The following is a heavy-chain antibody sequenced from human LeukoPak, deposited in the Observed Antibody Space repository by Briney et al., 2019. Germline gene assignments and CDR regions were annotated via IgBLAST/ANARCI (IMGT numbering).Heavy chain of an antibody. CDR3: ATTYCGGDCYSTPFDY. D-gene: IGHD2-21*02. CDR1: GGSISSSSYY. J-gene: IGHJ4*02. V-gene: IGHV4-39*07. CDR2: IYYSGST. Sequence: SETLSLTCTVSGGSISSSSYYWGWIRQPPGKGLEWIGSIYYSGSTYYNPSLKSRVTISVDTSKNQFSLKLSSVTAADTAVYYCATTYCGGDCYSTPFDYWGQGTLVTVSS.